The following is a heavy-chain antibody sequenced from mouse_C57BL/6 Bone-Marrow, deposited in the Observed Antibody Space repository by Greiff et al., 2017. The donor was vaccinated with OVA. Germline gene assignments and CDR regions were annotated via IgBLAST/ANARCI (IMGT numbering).Heavy chain of an antibody. D-gene: IGHD2-9*01. CDR1: GYTFTSYW. Sequence: QVQLQQSGAELVKPGASVKMSCKASGYTFTSYWITWVKQRPGQGLEWIGDIYPGSGSTNYNEKFKSKATLTVDTSSSTAYMQLSSLTSEDSAVYYCARSPTMVTTSFTWFAYWGQGTLVTVSA. CDR3: ARSPTMVTTSFTWFAY. J-gene: IGHJ3*01. V-gene: IGHV1-55*01. CDR2: IYPGSGST.